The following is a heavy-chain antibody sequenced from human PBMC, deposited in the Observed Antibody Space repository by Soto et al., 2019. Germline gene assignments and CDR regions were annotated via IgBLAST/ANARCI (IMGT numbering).Heavy chain of an antibody. J-gene: IGHJ6*02. Sequence: PGRSMRLSWAASGCTFSSYGMHWVRQAPGKGLEWVAVIWYDGSNKDYADSVKGRFTISRDNSKNSLYLQMNSLRAEDTAVYYCARDRSSSWYGGMDVWGQGTTVTVSS. CDR2: IWYDGSNK. CDR3: ARDRSSSWYGGMDV. V-gene: IGHV3-33*01. CDR1: GCTFSSYG. D-gene: IGHD6-13*01.